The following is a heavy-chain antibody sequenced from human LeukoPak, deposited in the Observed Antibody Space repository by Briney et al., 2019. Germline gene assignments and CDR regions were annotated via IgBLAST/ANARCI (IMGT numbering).Heavy chain of an antibody. J-gene: IGHJ5*02. CDR3: AGSSSP. V-gene: IGHV4-38-2*01. CDR1: GYSISSGYY. CDR2: IYHSGST. D-gene: IGHD6-19*01. Sequence: KPSETLSLTCAVSGYSISSGYYWGWIRQPPGKGLEWIGSIYHSGSTYYNPSLKSRVTISVGTSKNQFSLKLSSVTAADTAVYYCAGSSSPWGQGTLVTVSS.